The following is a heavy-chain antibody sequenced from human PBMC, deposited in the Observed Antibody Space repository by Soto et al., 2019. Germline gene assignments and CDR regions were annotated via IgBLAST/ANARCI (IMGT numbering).Heavy chain of an antibody. Sequence: ASVKVSCKASGYTFTSYAMHWVRQAPGQRLEWMGWINAGNGNTKYSQKFQGRVTITRDTSESTAYMELNSLRAEDTALFYCAKGRLDILTGYSHLDYWGQGTLVTVSS. CDR2: INAGNGNT. CDR1: GYTFTSYA. CDR3: AKGRLDILTGYSHLDY. J-gene: IGHJ4*02. V-gene: IGHV1-3*01. D-gene: IGHD3-9*01.